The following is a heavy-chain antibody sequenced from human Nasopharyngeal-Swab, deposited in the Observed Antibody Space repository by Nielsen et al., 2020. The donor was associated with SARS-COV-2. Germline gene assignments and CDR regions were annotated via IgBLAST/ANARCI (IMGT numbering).Heavy chain of an antibody. J-gene: IGHJ4*02. CDR1: GGSFSGYY. CDR3: AGGPVRYDFWSGYYCGFDY. V-gene: IGHV4-34*01. Sequence: SDTLSLTCAVYGGSFSGYYWSWIRQPPGKGLEWIGEIHHSGSTDYNPSLKSRVTISVDTSKNQFSLKLGSVTAADTAVFYCAGGPVRYDFWSGYYCGFDYWGQGTLVTVSS. D-gene: IGHD3-3*01. CDR2: IHHSGST.